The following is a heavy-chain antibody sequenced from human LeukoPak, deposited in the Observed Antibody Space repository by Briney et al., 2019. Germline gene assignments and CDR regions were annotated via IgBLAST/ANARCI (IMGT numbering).Heavy chain of an antibody. D-gene: IGHD4-17*01. V-gene: IGHV3-30*03. CDR1: GFTFSIYG. CDR2: MSFDGTIK. J-gene: IGHJ3*02. CDR3: ARDPGDYVRNDAFDI. Sequence: PGRSLRLSCAASGFTFSIYGMHWVRQAPGKGLEWVAIMSFDGTIKYYAGSVKGRFTISRDNSKNTLYLQMNSLRPEDTAVYYCARDPGDYVRNDAFDIWGQGTMVTVSS.